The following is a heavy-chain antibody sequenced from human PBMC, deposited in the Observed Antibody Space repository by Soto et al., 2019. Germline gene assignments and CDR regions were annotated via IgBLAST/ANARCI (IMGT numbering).Heavy chain of an antibody. V-gene: IGHV1-69*02. CDR3: ARTYSYGYFDP. CDR2: IIPILGIA. J-gene: IGHJ5*02. Sequence: QVQLVQSGAEVKKPGPSVKVSCKASGGTFSSYTISWVRQAPGQGLEWMGRIIPILGIANYAQKFQGRVTITADKSTSTAYMELSSLRSEDTAVYYCARTYSYGYFDPWGQGTLVTVSS. CDR1: GGTFSSYT. D-gene: IGHD5-18*01.